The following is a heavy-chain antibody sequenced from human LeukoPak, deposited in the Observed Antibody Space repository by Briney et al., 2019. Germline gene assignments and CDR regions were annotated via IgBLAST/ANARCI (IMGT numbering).Heavy chain of an antibody. CDR1: GFTFSNAW. D-gene: IGHD1-26*01. V-gene: IGHV3-15*01. Sequence: GGSLRLSCAASGFTFSNAWMNWVRQAPGKGLEWVGRFKSRTDGGTTDYAAPVKGRFTISRDDSKNTLYLQMNSLKTEDTAVYYCTTGASGSYYVFEYWGQGTLVTVSS. CDR3: TTGASGSYYVFEY. J-gene: IGHJ4*02. CDR2: FKSRTDGGTT.